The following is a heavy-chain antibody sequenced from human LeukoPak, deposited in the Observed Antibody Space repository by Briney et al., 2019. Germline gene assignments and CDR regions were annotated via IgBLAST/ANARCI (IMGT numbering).Heavy chain of an antibody. Sequence: PGGSLRLSCAASGFTVNSKYMSWARQAPGKGLEWVSAISGSGGTTYYAESVKGRFTTSRDNSKNTLYLQMNSLRAEDTAVYYCAATTVTTYYYGMDVWGQGTTVTVSS. CDR1: GFTVNSKY. J-gene: IGHJ6*02. D-gene: IGHD4-17*01. CDR2: ISGSGGTT. V-gene: IGHV3-23*01. CDR3: AATTVTTYYYGMDV.